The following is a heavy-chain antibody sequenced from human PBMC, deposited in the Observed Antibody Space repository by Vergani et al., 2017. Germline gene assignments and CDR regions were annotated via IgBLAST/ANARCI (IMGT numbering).Heavy chain of an antibody. CDR2: IYYSGST. V-gene: IGHV4-39*01. CDR3: ARRPDYYDSSGYSKYYYYGMDV. Sequence: QLQLQESGPGLVKPSATLSLTCSVSGASIRSSNYYWGWIRQPPGKGLEWIASIYYSGSTYYNPSLKSRVTISVDTSKNQFSLKLSSVTAADTAVYYCARRPDYYDSSGYSKYYYYGMDVWGQGTTVTVSS. D-gene: IGHD3-22*01. CDR1: GASIRSSNYY. J-gene: IGHJ6*02.